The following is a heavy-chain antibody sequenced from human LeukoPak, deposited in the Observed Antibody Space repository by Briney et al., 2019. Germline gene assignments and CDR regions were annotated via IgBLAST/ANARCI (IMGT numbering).Heavy chain of an antibody. Sequence: GGSLRLSCAASGFTFSSYWMHWVRQAPGKGLVWVSRIKGDGSHTTYADSVKGRFTISRDNAMKTLYLQMKSLRAEDSAVYYCVRDWDHYDFDSWGQGTLVTVSS. D-gene: IGHD3-22*01. CDR3: VRDWDHYDFDS. V-gene: IGHV3-74*01. J-gene: IGHJ5*01. CDR2: IKGDGSHT. CDR1: GFTFSSYW.